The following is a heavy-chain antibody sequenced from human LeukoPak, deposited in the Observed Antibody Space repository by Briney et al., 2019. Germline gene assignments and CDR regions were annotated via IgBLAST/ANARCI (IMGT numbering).Heavy chain of an antibody. D-gene: IGHD2-15*01. Sequence: GASVKVSCKSSGYTFTSYYMHWVRQAPEQGLEWMGLINPSGGSTSYAQKFQGRVTMTRDMSTSTVYMELSSLRSEDTAVYYCARDHIVVVVAATNARPLDYWGQGTLVTVSS. CDR1: GYTFTSYY. CDR3: ARDHIVVVVAATNARPLDY. CDR2: INPSGGST. J-gene: IGHJ4*02. V-gene: IGHV1-46*01.